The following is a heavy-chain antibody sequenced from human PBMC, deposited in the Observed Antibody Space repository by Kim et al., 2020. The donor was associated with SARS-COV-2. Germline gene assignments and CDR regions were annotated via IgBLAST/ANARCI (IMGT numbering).Heavy chain of an antibody. CDR2: FDPEDGET. J-gene: IGHJ4*02. Sequence: ASVKVSCKVSGYTLTELSMHWVRQAPGKGLEWMGGFDPEDGETIYAQKFQGRVTMTEDTSTDTAYMELSSLRSEDTAVYYCATDVLSRNYGDGWAFDYWGQGTLVTVSS. CDR1: GYTLTELS. V-gene: IGHV1-24*01. CDR3: ATDVLSRNYGDGWAFDY. D-gene: IGHD4-17*01.